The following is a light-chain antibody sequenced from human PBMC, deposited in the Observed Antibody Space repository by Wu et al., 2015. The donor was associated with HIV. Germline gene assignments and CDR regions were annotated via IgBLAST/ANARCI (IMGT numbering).Light chain of an antibody. CDR2: AAS. CDR3: QQYNNWPPIT. CDR1: QSVSRN. V-gene: IGKV3-15*01. J-gene: IGKJ5*01. Sequence: IVMTQSPGTLSVSPGERATLTCRASQSVSRNLAWYQQKPGQAPRLLMYAASARATGVPARFSGSGSETEFTLTINSLQSEDSAIYYCQQYNNWPPITFGQGTRLEIK.